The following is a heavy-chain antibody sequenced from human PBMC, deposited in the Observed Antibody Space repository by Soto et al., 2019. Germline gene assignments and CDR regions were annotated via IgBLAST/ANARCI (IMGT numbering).Heavy chain of an antibody. CDR2: ISYDGSNK. V-gene: IGHV3-30*18. Sequence: GGSLRLSCAASGFTFSSYGMHWVRQAPGKGLEWVAVISYDGSNKYYADSVKGRFTISRDNSKNTLYLQMNSLRAEDTAVYYCAKDLMYYYGSGTPFDYWGQGTLVTVSS. D-gene: IGHD3-10*01. CDR1: GFTFSSYG. CDR3: AKDLMYYYGSGTPFDY. J-gene: IGHJ4*02.